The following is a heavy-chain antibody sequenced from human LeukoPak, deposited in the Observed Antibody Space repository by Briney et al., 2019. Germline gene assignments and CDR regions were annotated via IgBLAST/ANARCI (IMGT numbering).Heavy chain of an antibody. Sequence: AASVKVSCKASGYPFSAHFLNWVRQAPGLGLEWMGNIDTTTGNPRYAQDFTGRFVFSLDTSVSTAYLQITSLKADDTAAYYCVRGTPTPGMDYWGQGTQVTVSS. CDR1: GYPFSAHF. V-gene: IGHV7-4-1*02. D-gene: IGHD3-10*01. J-gene: IGHJ4*02. CDR3: VRGTPTPGMDY. CDR2: IDTTTGNP.